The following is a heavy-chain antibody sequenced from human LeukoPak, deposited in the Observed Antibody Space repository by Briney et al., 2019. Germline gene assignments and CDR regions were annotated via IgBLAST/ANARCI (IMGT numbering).Heavy chain of an antibody. CDR2: ISGYNGNT. V-gene: IGHV1-18*01. Sequence: ASVKVSCKASGYTFTSYGISWVRQAPGQGLEWMGWISGYNGNTNYAQKLQGRVTMTTDTSTSTAYMELRSLKSDDTAVYYCARDLKRGYSSGRYSWGTGSSNDYWGQGTLVTVSS. CDR1: GYTFTSYG. CDR3: ARDLKRGYSSGRYSWGTGSSNDY. J-gene: IGHJ4*02. D-gene: IGHD6-19*01.